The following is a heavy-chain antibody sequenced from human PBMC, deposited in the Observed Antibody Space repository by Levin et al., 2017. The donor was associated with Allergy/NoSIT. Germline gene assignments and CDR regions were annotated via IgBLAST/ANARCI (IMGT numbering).Heavy chain of an antibody. J-gene: IGHJ3*02. CDR3: ARDQNCSGGSCYSDAFDI. V-gene: IGHV4-59*01. Sequence: SQTLSLTCTVSGGSISSYYWSWIRQPPGKGLEWIGYIYYSGSTNYNPSLKSRVTISVDTSKNQFSLKLSSVTAADTAVYYCARDQNCSGGSCYSDAFDIWGQGTMVTVSS. D-gene: IGHD2-15*01. CDR1: GGSISSYY. CDR2: IYYSGST.